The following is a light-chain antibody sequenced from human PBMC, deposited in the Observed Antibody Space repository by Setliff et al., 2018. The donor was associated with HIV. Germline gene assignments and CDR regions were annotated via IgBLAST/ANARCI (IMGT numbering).Light chain of an antibody. CDR2: DVS. Sequence: QSVLAQPASVSGSPGQSITISCTGSSSDVGGYNYVSWFQQHPGKAPKLMISDVSNRPSGVSIRFSGSKSGSAASLTISGLQPDDEANYYCSSYAGSKTFDVFGTGTKVTVL. J-gene: IGLJ1*01. CDR1: SSDVGGYNY. CDR3: SSYAGSKTFDV. V-gene: IGLV2-14*03.